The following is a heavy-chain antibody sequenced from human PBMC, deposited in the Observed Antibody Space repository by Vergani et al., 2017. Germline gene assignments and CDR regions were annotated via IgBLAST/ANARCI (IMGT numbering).Heavy chain of an antibody. D-gene: IGHD6-19*01. J-gene: IGHJ4*02. CDR1: GFTFSSYA. V-gene: IGHV3-23*01. Sequence: EVQLLESGGGLVQPGGSLRLSCAASGFTFSSYAMSWVRQPPGKGLEGVSAISGSGGSTCYADSVKGRFTISGDNSKNTLYLQMNSLRAEDTAVYYCAKESAAVAGSPKTRFDYWGQGTLVTVSS. CDR3: AKESAAVAGSPKTRFDY. CDR2: ISGSGGST.